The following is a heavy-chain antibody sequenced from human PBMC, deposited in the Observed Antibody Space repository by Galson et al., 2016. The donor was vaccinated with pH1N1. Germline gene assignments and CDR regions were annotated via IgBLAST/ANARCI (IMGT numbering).Heavy chain of an antibody. CDR1: GFDFSSYG. CDR3: VRDFSYCLGLSCFSTPLFNWFDT. J-gene: IGHJ5*02. Sequence: SLRLSCAASGFDFSSYGMFWVRQAPRKGLEWVAAMWHDGSHEYYSDSVNGRFTISRDNSKNTLYLQMDRLTGEDTAVDYCVRDFSYCLGLSCFSTPLFNWFDTWGQGTLVTASS. CDR2: MWHDGSHE. D-gene: IGHD2-15*01. V-gene: IGHV3-33*07.